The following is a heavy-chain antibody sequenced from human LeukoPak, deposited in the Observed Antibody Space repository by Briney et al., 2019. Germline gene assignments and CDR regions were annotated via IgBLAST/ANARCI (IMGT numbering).Heavy chain of an antibody. V-gene: IGHV3-53*01. D-gene: IGHD1-26*01. J-gene: IGHJ3*02. CDR1: GFTVSSNY. Sequence: PGGSLRLSCAASGFTVSSNYMSWVRQTPGKGLEWVSVLYSGGSTYYADSVKGRFTIPRDNSKNTLYLQMNSLGAEDTAVYYCARLSGSYAFDIWGQGTMVTVSS. CDR3: ARLSGSYAFDI. CDR2: LYSGGST.